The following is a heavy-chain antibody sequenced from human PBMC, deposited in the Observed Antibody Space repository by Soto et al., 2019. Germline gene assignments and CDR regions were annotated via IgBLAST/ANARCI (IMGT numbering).Heavy chain of an antibody. Sequence: GGSLRLSCAASGFTFDDYAMHWVRQAPGKGLEWVSGISWNSGSIGYADSVKGRFTISRDNAKNSLYLQMNSLRAEDTALYYCAKDRPNWNFGVGAFDIWGQGTMVTVSS. CDR1: GFTFDDYA. J-gene: IGHJ3*02. D-gene: IGHD1-7*01. CDR3: AKDRPNWNFGVGAFDI. CDR2: ISWNSGSI. V-gene: IGHV3-9*01.